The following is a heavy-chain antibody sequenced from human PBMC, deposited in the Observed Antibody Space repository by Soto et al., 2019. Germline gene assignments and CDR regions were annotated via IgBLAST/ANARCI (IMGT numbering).Heavy chain of an antibody. V-gene: IGHV3-30-3*01. J-gene: IGHJ4*02. CDR3: ARPLGWYRAGAGTLDY. D-gene: IGHD6-19*01. CDR2: ISYDGSNK. Sequence: QVQLVESGGGVVQPGRSLRLSCAASGFTFSSYAMHWVRQAPGKGLEWVAVISYDGSNKYYADSVKGRFTISRDNSKNTLYLQMNSLRAEDTAVYYCARPLGWYRAGAGTLDYWGQGTLVTVSS. CDR1: GFTFSSYA.